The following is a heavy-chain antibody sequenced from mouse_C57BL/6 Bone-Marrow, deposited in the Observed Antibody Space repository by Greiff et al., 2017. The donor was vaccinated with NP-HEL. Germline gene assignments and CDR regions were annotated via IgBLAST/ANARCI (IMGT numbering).Heavy chain of an antibody. Sequence: EADGVDFSRYWMSWVRRAPGKGLEWIGEINPDSSTINYAPSLKDKFIISRDNAKNTLYLQMSKVRSEDTALYYCARPLITTVVADWYFDVWGTGTTVTVSS. V-gene: IGHV4-1*01. CDR2: INPDSSTI. D-gene: IGHD1-1*01. CDR3: ARPLITTVVADWYFDV. CDR1: GVDFSRYW. J-gene: IGHJ1*03.